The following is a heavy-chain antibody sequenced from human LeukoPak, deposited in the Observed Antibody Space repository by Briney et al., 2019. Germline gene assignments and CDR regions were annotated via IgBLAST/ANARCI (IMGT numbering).Heavy chain of an antibody. CDR3: ARDGVYCSGGSCYYYYMDV. Sequence: PGGSLRLSCAASGFTFSSYWMSWVRQAPGKGLEWVSSISSSSSYIYYADSVKGRFTISRDNAKNSLYLQMNSLRAEDTAVYYCARDGVYCSGGSCYYYYMDVWGKGTTVTVSS. V-gene: IGHV3-21*01. CDR1: GFTFSSYW. D-gene: IGHD2-15*01. J-gene: IGHJ6*03. CDR2: ISSSSSYI.